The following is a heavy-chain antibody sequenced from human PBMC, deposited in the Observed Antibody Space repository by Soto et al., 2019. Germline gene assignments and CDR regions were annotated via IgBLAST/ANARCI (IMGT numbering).Heavy chain of an antibody. CDR1: GFTFTFSA. Sequence: EVYLLESGGGLVQPGGSLTLSCAASGFTFTFSAMNWVRQAPGKGLEWVAHIGGLGGRTNYADSVKGRFTISRDNSKNRLFLKWRGLRAEDPAVYYGVRDQSAISLLRGSWAYWGREPWSPSR. V-gene: IGHV3-23*01. D-gene: IGHD1-26*01. J-gene: IGHJ4*02. CDR3: VRDQSAISLLRGSWAY. CDR2: IGGLGGRT.